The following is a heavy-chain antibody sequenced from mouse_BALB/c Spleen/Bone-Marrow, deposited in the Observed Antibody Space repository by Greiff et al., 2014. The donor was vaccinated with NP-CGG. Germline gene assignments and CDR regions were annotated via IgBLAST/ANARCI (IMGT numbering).Heavy chain of an antibody. CDR3: AKLIYHDYGYDPMDY. CDR1: GFSFTGYG. Sequence: QVQLQQSGPGLVAPSESLSITCTVSGFSFTGYGVNWVRQPPGKGLEWLGLIGGDGSTDYNSTLKSRLCVSKDNSKRQVFLKMHRLITDDTATYYCAKLIYHDYGYDPMDYWGQGTSVTVSS. V-gene: IGHV2-6-7*01. D-gene: IGHD2-4*01. CDR2: IGGDGST. J-gene: IGHJ4*01.